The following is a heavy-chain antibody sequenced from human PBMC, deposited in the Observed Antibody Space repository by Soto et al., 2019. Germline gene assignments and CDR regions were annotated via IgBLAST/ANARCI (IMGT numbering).Heavy chain of an antibody. CDR1: GFTFSSYA. CDR3: ARDRGVTFPYFDY. D-gene: IGHD2-21*02. CDR2: ISGSGGST. J-gene: IGHJ4*02. Sequence: EVQLLESGGGLVQPGGSLRLSCAASGFTFSSYAMSWVRQAPGKGLEWVSAISGSGGSTYYADSVKGRFTISRDNAKNSLYLQMNSLRDEDTAVYYCARDRGVTFPYFDYWGQGTLVTVSS. V-gene: IGHV3-23*01.